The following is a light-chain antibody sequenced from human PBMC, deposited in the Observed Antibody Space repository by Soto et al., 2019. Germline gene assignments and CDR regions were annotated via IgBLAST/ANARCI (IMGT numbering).Light chain of an antibody. Sequence: DIQMTQSPSSLSAYVGDRVTITCRASQSISHGLAWYQQKPGKAPKLLIYKASTLESGVSSRFSGSGSGTEFTLTISSLQPDDFATYYCQKYDTYPYTFAPGTKLETK. J-gene: IGKJ2*01. CDR1: QSISHG. CDR3: QKYDTYPYT. CDR2: KAS. V-gene: IGKV1-5*03.